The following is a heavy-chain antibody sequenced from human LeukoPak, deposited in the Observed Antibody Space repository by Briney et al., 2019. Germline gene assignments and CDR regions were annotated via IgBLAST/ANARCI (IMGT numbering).Heavy chain of an antibody. J-gene: IGHJ4*02. V-gene: IGHV3-21*01. CDR1: GFTFSSYS. Sequence: GGSLRLSCAASGFTFSSYSMNWVRQAPGKGLEWVSSISSSSSYIYYADSVKGRFTISRDNAKNSLYLQMNSLRAEDTAVYYCAREGLLGGYYFDYWGQGTLVTVSS. CDR3: AREGLLGGYYFDY. D-gene: IGHD2-15*01. CDR2: ISSSSSYI.